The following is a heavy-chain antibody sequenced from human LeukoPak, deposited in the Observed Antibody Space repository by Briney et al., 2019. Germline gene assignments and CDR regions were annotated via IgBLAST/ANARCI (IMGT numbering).Heavy chain of an antibody. V-gene: IGHV4-59*08. CDR1: GGSTSSYY. CDR3: ARHWTDHGEYFDY. CDR2: IYYSGST. J-gene: IGHJ4*02. D-gene: IGHD3/OR15-3a*01. Sequence: PSETLSLTCTVSGGSTSSYYWSWIRQPPGKGLEWIGYIYYSGSTNYNPSLKSRVTISVDTSKNQFSLKLSSVTAADTAVYYCARHWTDHGEYFDYWGQGTLVTVSS.